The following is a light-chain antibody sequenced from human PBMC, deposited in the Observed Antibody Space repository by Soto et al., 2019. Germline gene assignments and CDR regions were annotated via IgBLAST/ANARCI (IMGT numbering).Light chain of an antibody. CDR2: RDS. J-gene: IGLJ3*02. CDR3: QVWDSSTGV. V-gene: IGLV3-9*01. CDR1: NIGSKN. Sequence: SYELTQPLSVSVALGQTARITCGGNNIGSKNVHWYQQKPGQAPVLVIYRDSNRPSGIPERFSGSNSGNTATLTISRAQAGDEADHYCQVWDSSTGVFGGGTKLAVL.